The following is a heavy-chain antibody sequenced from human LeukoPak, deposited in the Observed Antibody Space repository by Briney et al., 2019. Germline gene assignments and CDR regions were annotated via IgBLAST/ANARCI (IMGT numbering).Heavy chain of an antibody. Sequence: PSGTLSLTCVVSGVSISSINWWSWVRQPPGKGLEWIGEIYHSGSTNYNPSLKSRVTISVDKSKNQFSLKLSSVTAADTAVYYCARKSYDSSGLIPHPGVFDIWGQGTMVTVSS. J-gene: IGHJ3*02. V-gene: IGHV4-4*02. CDR3: ARKSYDSSGLIPHPGVFDI. CDR2: IYHSGST. D-gene: IGHD3-22*01. CDR1: GVSISSINW.